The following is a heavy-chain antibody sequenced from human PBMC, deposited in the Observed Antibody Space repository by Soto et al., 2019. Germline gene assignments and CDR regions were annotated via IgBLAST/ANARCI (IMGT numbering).Heavy chain of an antibody. V-gene: IGHV4-38-2*01. D-gene: IGHD4-17*01. Sequence: SETLSLTCAVSGFSISSGHYWVWMRQTPGKGLEWIGSTHYSGRTYYSTSLKSRVTISVDTSKNQVSLRLRSVTAADTALYYCATHFYGAYVVDSWGQGTLVTVS. CDR3: ATHFYGAYVVDS. CDR1: GFSISSGHY. J-gene: IGHJ4*02. CDR2: THYSGRT.